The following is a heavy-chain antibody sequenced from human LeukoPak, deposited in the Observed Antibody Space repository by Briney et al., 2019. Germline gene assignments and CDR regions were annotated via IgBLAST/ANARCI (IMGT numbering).Heavy chain of an antibody. CDR3: ARGGYSSGWRLDY. D-gene: IGHD6-19*01. CDR1: GDSVSSNSAA. Sequence: SQTLSLTCAISGDSVSSNSAAWNWIRQSPSRGLEWLGRTYYRSKWYNDYSLFVKSRITINPDTSKNQFSLHLNSVTPEDTAVYYCARGGYSSGWRLDYWGQGTLVSVSS. J-gene: IGHJ4*02. V-gene: IGHV6-1*01. CDR2: TYYRSKWYN.